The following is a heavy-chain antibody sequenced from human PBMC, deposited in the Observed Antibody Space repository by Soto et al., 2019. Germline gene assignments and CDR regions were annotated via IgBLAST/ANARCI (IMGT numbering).Heavy chain of an antibody. Sequence: GGPLRLSCAASGFIFSSYTMGWVRQAPGKGLEWVSVISGSGGSPYHADSVQGRFTIPRDNPKNTLYLQMNSLRAEDTAFYYCAKARCSSATCYVPGYWGQGTLVTASS. D-gene: IGHD2-2*01. CDR2: ISGSGGSP. CDR1: GFIFSSYT. V-gene: IGHV3-23*01. J-gene: IGHJ4*02. CDR3: AKARCSSATCYVPGY.